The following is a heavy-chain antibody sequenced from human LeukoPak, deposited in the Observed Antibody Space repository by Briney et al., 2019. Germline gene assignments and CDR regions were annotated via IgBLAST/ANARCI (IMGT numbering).Heavy chain of an antibody. J-gene: IGHJ6*03. V-gene: IGHV1-8*01. CDR3: ARRTGYYNYMDV. Sequence: GASVTVSFKASGYTFTSYDMNWVRQATGQGLEWMGWMNPNSGTTGYAQKFQGRVTVTRNTSISTAYMELSSLRSEDTAVYYCARRTGYYNYMDVWGKGTTVTVSS. CDR2: MNPNSGTT. CDR1: GYTFTSYD. D-gene: IGHD2-8*02.